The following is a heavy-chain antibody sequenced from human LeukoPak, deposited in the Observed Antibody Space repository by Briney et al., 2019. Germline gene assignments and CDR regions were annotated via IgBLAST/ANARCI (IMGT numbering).Heavy chain of an antibody. J-gene: IGHJ6*02. CDR3: ARDRPPNWNDAYYYGMDV. CDR2: IYYSGST. Sequence: SETLSLTCTVSGGSISSYYWSWIRQPPGKGLDGIGYIYYSGSTNYNPSLKSRVTISVDTSKNQFSLKLSSVTAADTAVYYCARDRPPNWNDAYYYGMDVWGQGTTVTVSS. V-gene: IGHV4-59*01. CDR1: GGSISSYY. D-gene: IGHD1-1*01.